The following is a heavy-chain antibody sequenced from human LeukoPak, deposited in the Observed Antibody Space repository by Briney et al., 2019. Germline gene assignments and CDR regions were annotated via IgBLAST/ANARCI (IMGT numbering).Heavy chain of an antibody. CDR2: IKQDGSEK. J-gene: IGHJ4*02. D-gene: IGHD6-19*01. CDR3: ARDIVAGTVDY. CDR1: GFTFSSYW. V-gene: IGHV3-7*01. Sequence: GGSLRLSCAASGFTFSSYWMSWVRQAPGKGLEWVANIKQDGSEKYYVDSVKGRFTISRDNAENSLYLQMNSLRAEDTAVYYCARDIVAGTVDYWGQGTLVTVSS.